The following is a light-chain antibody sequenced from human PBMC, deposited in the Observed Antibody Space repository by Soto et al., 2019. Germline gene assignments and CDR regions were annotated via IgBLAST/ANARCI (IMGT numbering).Light chain of an antibody. J-gene: IGKJ5*01. CDR1: QSVSSN. Sequence: EIVMTQSPATLSVSPGERATLSCRASQSVSSNLAWYQQKPGQAPWLLIYGASTRATGIPARFSGSGSGTEFTLTISSLQSEDFAVYYCQQYNNWPPLITFGQGTRLEI. V-gene: IGKV3-15*01. CDR3: QQYNNWPPLIT. CDR2: GAS.